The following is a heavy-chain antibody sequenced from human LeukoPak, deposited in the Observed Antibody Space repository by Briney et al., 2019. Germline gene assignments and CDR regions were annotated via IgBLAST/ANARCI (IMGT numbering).Heavy chain of an antibody. CDR1: GGSISSYY. CDR2: IYTSGST. J-gene: IGHJ5*02. V-gene: IGHV4-4*07. CDR3: ARDLAAAGTGWNWFDP. Sequence: SETLPLTCTVSGGSISSYYWSWIRQPAGKGLEWIGRIYTSGSTNYNPSLKSRVTMSVDTSKNQFSLKLSSVTAADTAVYYCARDLAAAGTGWNWFDPWGQGTLVTVSS. D-gene: IGHD6-13*01.